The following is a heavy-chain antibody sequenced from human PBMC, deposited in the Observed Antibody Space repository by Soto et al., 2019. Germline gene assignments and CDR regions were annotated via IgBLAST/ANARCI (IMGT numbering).Heavy chain of an antibody. CDR3: ARARGYYYYYIDV. CDR1: GGTFSSYT. J-gene: IGHJ6*03. Sequence: GASVKVSCKASGGTFSSYTISWVRQAPGQGLEWMGRIIPILGIANYAQKFQGRVTITADKSTSTAYMELSSLRSEDTAVYYCARARGYYYYYIDVWGKGTTVTVSS. CDR2: IIPILGIA. D-gene: IGHD5-12*01. V-gene: IGHV1-69*02.